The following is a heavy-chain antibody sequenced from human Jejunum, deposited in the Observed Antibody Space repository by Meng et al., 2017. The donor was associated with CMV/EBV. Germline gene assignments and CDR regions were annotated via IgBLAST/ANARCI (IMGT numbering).Heavy chain of an antibody. V-gene: IGHV3-11*05. CDR2: ISGSSTVT. J-gene: IGHJ4*02. CDR1: GFSFSDYY. Sequence: GRGGGSGGGLARPGGSLRLSCKASGFSFSDYYMTWIRHTPGKGPEWLAYISGSSTVTNYADSVKGRFTISRDNVNNLLYLQMNSLRADDTAVYYCTRDPRACDYWGQGTLVTVSS. CDR3: TRDPRACDY.